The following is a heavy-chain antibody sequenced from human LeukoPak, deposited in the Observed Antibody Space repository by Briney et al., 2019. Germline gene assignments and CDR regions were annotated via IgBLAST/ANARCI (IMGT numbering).Heavy chain of an antibody. D-gene: IGHD5-18*01. J-gene: IGHJ4*02. Sequence: EASVKVSCKASGYTFTSYGISWVRQAPGQGLEWMGRIIPILGIANYAQKFQGRVTITADKSTSTAYMELSSLRSEDTAVYYCARDWGSYGTTGNYWGQGTLVTVSS. CDR1: GYTFTSYG. CDR3: ARDWGSYGTTGNY. V-gene: IGHV1-69*04. CDR2: IIPILGIA.